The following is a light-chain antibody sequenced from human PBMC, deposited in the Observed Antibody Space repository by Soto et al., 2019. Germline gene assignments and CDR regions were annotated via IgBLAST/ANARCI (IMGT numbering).Light chain of an antibody. J-gene: IGKJ1*01. CDR2: QAS. Sequence: DIQMTQAHSILSASVGDRVAITCRASQSISAWVAWYQQKPGKAPKLLIYQASLLESGVPSRFSGSGSGTEFTLTISRLQPDDLATYYCQQYNSSPWTFGQGTKVEIK. CDR1: QSISAW. CDR3: QQYNSSPWT. V-gene: IGKV1-5*03.